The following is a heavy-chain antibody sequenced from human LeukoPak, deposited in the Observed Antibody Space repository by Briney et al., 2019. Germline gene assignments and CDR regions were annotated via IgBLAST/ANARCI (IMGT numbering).Heavy chain of an antibody. CDR3: AKEFNRGLPDY. D-gene: IGHD2-21*01. CDR1: GFTFSSYG. V-gene: IGHV3-30*18. J-gene: IGHJ4*02. Sequence: GGSLRLSCAASGFTFSSYGMHRVRQAPGKGLEWVAVISYDGSNEYYADSVKGRFTISRDNSKNTLYLQMSSLRAEDTAVYYCAKEFNRGLPDYWGQGTLVTVPS. CDR2: ISYDGSNE.